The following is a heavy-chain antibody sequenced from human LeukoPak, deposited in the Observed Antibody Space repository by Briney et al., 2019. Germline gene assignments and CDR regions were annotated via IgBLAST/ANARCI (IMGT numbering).Heavy chain of an antibody. V-gene: IGHV3-33*01. J-gene: IGHJ4*02. D-gene: IGHD1-14*01. CDR2: IWYDGSNK. Sequence: GGSLRLSCAASGFTFSSYGMHWVRQAPGKGLEWVAVIWYDGSNKYYADSVKGRFTISRDNSKNTLYLQMNSLRAEDTAVYYCARGIGITPYYFDYWGQGTLVTVSS. CDR3: ARGIGITPYYFDY. CDR1: GFTFSSYG.